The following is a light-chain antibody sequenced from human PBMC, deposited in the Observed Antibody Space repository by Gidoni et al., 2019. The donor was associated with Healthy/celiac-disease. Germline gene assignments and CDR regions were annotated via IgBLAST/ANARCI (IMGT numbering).Light chain of an antibody. CDR1: QSVSSSY. CDR3: QQDGSSPRWT. Sequence: DIVLTQSPGTLSLSPGERATLSCRASQSVSSSYLAWYQQKPGKAPRLLIYGASSRATSSPDRCSGSGSGTDFTLTISRLEPEDVAVYYCQQDGSSPRWTFGQGTKVEIK. V-gene: IGKV3-20*01. CDR2: GAS. J-gene: IGKJ1*01.